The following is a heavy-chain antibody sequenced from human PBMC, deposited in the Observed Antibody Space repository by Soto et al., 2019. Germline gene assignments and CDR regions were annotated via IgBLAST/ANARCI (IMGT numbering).Heavy chain of an antibody. V-gene: IGHV1-24*01. D-gene: IGHD6-19*01. Sequence: RASVKVSCKVSGYTLTELSMHWVRQAPGKGLEWMGGFDPEDGETIYAQKFQGRVTMTEDTSTDTAYMELSSLRSEDTAVYYCATGSLAVAAPWYYYGMDVWGQGTTVTVSS. J-gene: IGHJ6*02. CDR2: FDPEDGET. CDR3: ATGSLAVAAPWYYYGMDV. CDR1: GYTLTELS.